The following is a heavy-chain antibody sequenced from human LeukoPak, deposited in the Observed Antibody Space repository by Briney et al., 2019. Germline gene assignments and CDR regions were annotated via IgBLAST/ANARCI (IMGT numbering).Heavy chain of an antibody. CDR1: GGSFSGYY. D-gene: IGHD3-10*01. Sequence: LSETLSLTCAVYGGSFSGYYWSWIRQPPGKGLEWIGEINHSGSTNYNPSLKSRVTIPVDTSKNQFSLKLSSVTAADTAVYYCARVPYGSGSYQDYWGQGTLVTVSS. V-gene: IGHV4-34*01. CDR2: INHSGST. CDR3: ARVPYGSGSYQDY. J-gene: IGHJ4*02.